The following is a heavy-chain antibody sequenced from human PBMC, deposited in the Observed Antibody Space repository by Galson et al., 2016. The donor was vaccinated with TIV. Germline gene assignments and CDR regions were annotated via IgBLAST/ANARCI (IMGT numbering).Heavy chain of an antibody. V-gene: IGHV1-69*02. CDR1: GSIFSSYT. CDR3: ARAGVGAARDGGDY. CDR2: IIPIIGMT. D-gene: IGHD6-6*01. Sequence: SVKVSCKAFGSIFSSYTIFWVRQAPGQGLEWMGRIIPIIGMTNYAQKFQGRVTITADTSTNTAYMELGSLRSEDTAIYYCARAGVGAARDGGDYWGQGTLVTVSS. J-gene: IGHJ4*02.